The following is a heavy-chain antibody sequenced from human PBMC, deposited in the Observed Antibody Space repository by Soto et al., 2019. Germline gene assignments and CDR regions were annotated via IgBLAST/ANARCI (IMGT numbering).Heavy chain of an antibody. Sequence: RGESLKISCQCSGSTFSNFWIAWVRQLPGKGLEWMGIIYPGDYETRYSPSFHGKVTISADRSIGTAYLQWSSLEASDSAFYFCARRPRSSLYFDYWGQGALVTGPS. J-gene: IGHJ4*02. D-gene: IGHD6-13*01. CDR1: GSTFSNFW. V-gene: IGHV5-51*01. CDR2: IYPGDYET. CDR3: ARRPRSSLYFDY.